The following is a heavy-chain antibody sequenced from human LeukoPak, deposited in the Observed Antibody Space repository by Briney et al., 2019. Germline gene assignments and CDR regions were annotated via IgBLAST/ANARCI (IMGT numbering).Heavy chain of an antibody. Sequence: GGSLRLACVASGFSFSRYWMSWVRQAPGKGLEWVAHIKQDGSEKYYEDFVKGRFTISRDNAKNSLYLQMNSLRAEDTAVYYCATGGFLEWLLLVYWGQGTLVTVSS. J-gene: IGHJ4*02. D-gene: IGHD3-3*01. V-gene: IGHV3-7*01. CDR2: IKQDGSEK. CDR1: GFSFSRYW. CDR3: ATGGFLEWLLLVY.